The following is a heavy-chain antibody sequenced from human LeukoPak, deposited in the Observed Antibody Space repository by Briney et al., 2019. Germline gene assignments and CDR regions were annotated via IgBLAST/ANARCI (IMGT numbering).Heavy chain of an antibody. Sequence: GASVKVSCKASGYTFTSYYIHWVRQAPGQGLEWMGIINPSGGSRTYAQKFLGRVTMTRDTSTSTVYMELSSLRSEDTAVYYCARGVAIRDAYNLDQMDYWGQGTLVTVSS. CDR1: GYTFTSYY. V-gene: IGHV1-46*01. CDR3: ARGVAIRDAYNLDQMDY. D-gene: IGHD5-24*01. J-gene: IGHJ4*02. CDR2: INPSGGSR.